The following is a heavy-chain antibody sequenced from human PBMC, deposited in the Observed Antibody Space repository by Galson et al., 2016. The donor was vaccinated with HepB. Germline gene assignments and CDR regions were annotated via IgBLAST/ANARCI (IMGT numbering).Heavy chain of an antibody. V-gene: IGHV3-74*01. Sequence: SLRLSCAASGFTFSSYWMDWVRQAPGKGLVWVSRINSDGSSTRYADSVKGRFTISRENAKNTLYLQMNSLRAEDTAVYYCARDRAADGGTDWFDPWGQGTLVTDSS. CDR1: GFTFSSYW. J-gene: IGHJ5*02. CDR3: ARDRAADGGTDWFDP. D-gene: IGHD6-13*01. CDR2: INSDGSST.